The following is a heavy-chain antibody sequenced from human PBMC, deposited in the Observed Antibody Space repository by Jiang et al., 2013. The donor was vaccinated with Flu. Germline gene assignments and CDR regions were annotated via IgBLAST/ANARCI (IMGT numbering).Heavy chain of an antibody. CDR1: GFTFSSYA. Sequence: LVESGGDVVQPGRSLRLSCAASGFTFSSYAMYWVRQAPGKGLEWVAVISYDGSVKYYADSVKGRFTISRDNSENTLSLQVNSLRRQDTAVYFCAREAMKMDTRAYGMDVWGQGTTVTVSS. CDR3: AREAMKMDTRAYGMDV. J-gene: IGHJ6*02. V-gene: IGHV3-30*04. D-gene: IGHD5-24*01. CDR2: ISYDGSVK.